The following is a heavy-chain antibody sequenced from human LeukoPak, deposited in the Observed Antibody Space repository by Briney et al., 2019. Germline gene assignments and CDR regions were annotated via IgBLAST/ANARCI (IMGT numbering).Heavy chain of an antibody. CDR1: GGSISSSSYY. V-gene: IGHV4-39*07. CDR3: ARGRGFYYGSGSSYIDY. Sequence: SETLSLTCTVSGGSISSSSYYWGWIRQPPGTGLEWIGSIYYSGSTNYNPSLKSRVTISVDTSKNQFSLKLSSVTAADTAVYYCARGRGFYYGSGSSYIDYWGQGTLVTVSS. CDR2: IYYSGST. D-gene: IGHD3-10*01. J-gene: IGHJ4*02.